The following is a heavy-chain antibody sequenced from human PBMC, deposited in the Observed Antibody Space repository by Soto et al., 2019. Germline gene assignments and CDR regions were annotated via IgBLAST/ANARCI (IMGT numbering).Heavy chain of an antibody. V-gene: IGHV3-15*07. CDR2: IKSYINGGTI. CDR1: GFSFHMAW. CDR3: AADLPDWGAYAFDY. D-gene: IGHD3-16*01. J-gene: IGHJ4*02. Sequence: GGSLGLSCAASGFSFHMAWMNWVRQTPGKGLEWVGRIKSYINGGTIDYAAPVKGRFTISRDDSRGRLYLEMDSLKTEDTALYYCAADLPDWGAYAFDYWGQGTPVTVSS.